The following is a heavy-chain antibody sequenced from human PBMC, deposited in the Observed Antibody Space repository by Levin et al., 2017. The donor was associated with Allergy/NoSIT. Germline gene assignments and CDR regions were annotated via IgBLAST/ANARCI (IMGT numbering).Heavy chain of an antibody. Sequence: SVKVSCKASGGTFSSYAISWVRQAPGQGLEWMGGIIPIFGTANYAQKFQGRVTITADKSTSTAYMELSSLRSEDTAVYYCARIYSYYGSGSYMEGAFDIWGQGTMVTVSS. J-gene: IGHJ3*02. CDR2: IIPIFGTA. CDR1: GGTFSSYA. CDR3: ARIYSYYGSGSYMEGAFDI. V-gene: IGHV1-69*06. D-gene: IGHD3-10*01.